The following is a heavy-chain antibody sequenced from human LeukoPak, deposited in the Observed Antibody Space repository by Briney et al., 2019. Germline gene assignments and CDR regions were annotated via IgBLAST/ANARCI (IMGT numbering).Heavy chain of an antibody. CDR2: ISYDGSNK. V-gene: IGHV3-30*03. CDR1: GGSISSSS. Sequence: LSLTCTVSGGSISSSSYYWGWIRQPPGKGLEWVAVISYDGSNKYYADSVKGRFTISRDNSKNTLYLQMNSLRAEDTAVYYCATLIVVVPAAMEDWDWFDPWGQGTLVTVSS. CDR3: ATLIVVVPAAMEDWDWFDP. D-gene: IGHD2-2*01. J-gene: IGHJ5*02.